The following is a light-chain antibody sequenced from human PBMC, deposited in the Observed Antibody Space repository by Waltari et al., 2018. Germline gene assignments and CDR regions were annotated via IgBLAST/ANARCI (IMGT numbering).Light chain of an antibody. CDR2: DAS. J-gene: IGKJ1*01. CDR3: HQYNNWPPTWT. Sequence: EIVMTQSPATLSVSPGERAALSCRASQSVSSNLAWYLQKPGQPPSLLIYDASTRATGTPARFSGSGSGTEFTLTISRRQSEDFAVYYCHQYNNWPPTWTFGQGTKVEIK. V-gene: IGKV3D-15*01. CDR1: QSVSSN.